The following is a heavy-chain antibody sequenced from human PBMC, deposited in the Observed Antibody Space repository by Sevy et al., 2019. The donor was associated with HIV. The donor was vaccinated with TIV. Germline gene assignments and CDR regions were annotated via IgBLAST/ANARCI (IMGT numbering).Heavy chain of an antibody. J-gene: IGHJ6*03. V-gene: IGHV2-70*01. Sequence: SGPTLVNPTQTLTLTCTFSGFSLSTSGMCVSWIRQPPGKALEWLALIDWDDDRYYSTSLKTRLTISKDTSKNQVVLTMTNMDPVDTATYYCARCSGRYDYYYYMDVWGKGTTVTASS. CDR1: GFSLSTSGMC. D-gene: IGHD2-15*01. CDR2: IDWDDDR. CDR3: ARCSGRYDYYYYMDV.